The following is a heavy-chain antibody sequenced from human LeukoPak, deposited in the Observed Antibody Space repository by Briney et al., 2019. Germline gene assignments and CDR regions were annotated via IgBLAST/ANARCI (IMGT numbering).Heavy chain of an antibody. CDR1: GFTFSSYE. D-gene: IGHD3-10*01. V-gene: IGHV3-48*03. CDR3: ARDRMGAIMYFDV. CDR2: ISSSGSTI. Sequence: GGSLRLSCAASGFTFSSYEMNWVRQAPGKGLEWVSYISSSGSTIYYADSVKGRFTISRDNSRDRLYLETNSLRAEDTAVYYCARDRMGAIMYFDVWGRGTLVTVSS. J-gene: IGHJ2*01.